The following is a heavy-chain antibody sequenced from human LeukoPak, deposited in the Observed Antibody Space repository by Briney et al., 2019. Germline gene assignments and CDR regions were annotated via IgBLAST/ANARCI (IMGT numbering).Heavy chain of an antibody. CDR1: GYTFTSYG. CDR2: ISAYNGNT. J-gene: IGHJ5*02. CDR3: ARTLGAGTDNWFAP. V-gene: IGHV1-18*01. D-gene: IGHD1-7*01. Sequence: ASVKVSCKASGYTFTSYGISWVRQAPGQGLERMGWISAYNGNTNYAQKLRGRVTMTTDTSTSTAYMELRSLRSDDTAVYYCARTLGAGTDNWFAPWGQGTLVTVSS.